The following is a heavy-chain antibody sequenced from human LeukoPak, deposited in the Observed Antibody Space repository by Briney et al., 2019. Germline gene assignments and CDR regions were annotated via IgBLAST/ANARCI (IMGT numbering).Heavy chain of an antibody. CDR1: GGTFSSYA. CDR2: IIPIFGTA. J-gene: IGHJ4*02. CDR3: ARDKRYCSSTSCYYLDY. Sequence: GASVKVSCKASGGTFSSYAISWVRQAPGQGLEWMGGIIPIFGTANYAQKFQGRVTITADESTSTAYMELSSLRSEDTAVYYCARDKRYCSSTSCYYLDYWGQGTLVTVSS. D-gene: IGHD2-2*01. V-gene: IGHV1-69*13.